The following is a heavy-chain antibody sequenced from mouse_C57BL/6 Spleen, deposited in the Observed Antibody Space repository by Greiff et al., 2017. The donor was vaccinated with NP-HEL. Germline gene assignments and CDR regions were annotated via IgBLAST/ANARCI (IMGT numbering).Heavy chain of an antibody. CDR3: ARADYGSSYDYAMDY. D-gene: IGHD1-1*01. CDR2: ISNLAYSI. Sequence: EVQGVESGGGLVQPGGSLKLSCAASGFTFSDYGMAWVRQAPRKGPEWVAFISNLAYSIYYADTVTGRFPISRENAKNTLYLEMSSLRSEDTAMYYCARADYGSSYDYAMDYWGQGTSVTVSS. J-gene: IGHJ4*01. CDR1: GFTFSDYG. V-gene: IGHV5-15*01.